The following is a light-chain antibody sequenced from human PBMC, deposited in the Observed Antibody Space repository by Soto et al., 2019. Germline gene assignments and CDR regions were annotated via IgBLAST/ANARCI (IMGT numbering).Light chain of an antibody. V-gene: IGLV2-14*01. CDR2: DVS. J-gene: IGLJ2*01. Sequence: QSALTQPASVSGSPGQSITISCTGTSSDVGGYKYVSWYQHHPGKAPKLMIYDVSSRPSGVSNRFSGSKSGNTASLIISGLQTEDEADYYCSSYTSSGTRVFGGGTKLTVL. CDR1: SSDVGGYKY. CDR3: SSYTSSGTRV.